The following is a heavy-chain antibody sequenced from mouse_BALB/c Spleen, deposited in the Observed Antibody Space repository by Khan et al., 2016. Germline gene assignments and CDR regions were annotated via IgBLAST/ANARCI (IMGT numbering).Heavy chain of an antibody. CDR3: ARSRVLDY. CDR2: ISYSGST. CDR1: GYSITSDYA. J-gene: IGHJ4*01. Sequence: EVQLVESGPGLVKPSPSLSLTCTVTGYSITSDYAWNWIRQFPGNKLEWMGYISYSGSTSYNPSLKSRISITPDTSTNQFFLQLNSVTTEDTATYYCARSRVLDYWGQGTSVTVSS. V-gene: IGHV3-2*02.